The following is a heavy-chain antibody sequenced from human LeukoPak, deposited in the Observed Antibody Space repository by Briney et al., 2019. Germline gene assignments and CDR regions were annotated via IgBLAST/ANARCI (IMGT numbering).Heavy chain of an antibody. Sequence: ASVKVSCKASGGTFSSYAISWVRQAPGQGLEWMGGVIPIFGTANYAQKFQGRVTITADESTSTAYMELSSLRSEDTAVYYCAGEYSSSFYGFDYWGQGTLVTVSS. CDR2: VIPIFGTA. D-gene: IGHD6-6*01. CDR1: GGTFSSYA. CDR3: AGEYSSSFYGFDY. V-gene: IGHV1-69*01. J-gene: IGHJ4*02.